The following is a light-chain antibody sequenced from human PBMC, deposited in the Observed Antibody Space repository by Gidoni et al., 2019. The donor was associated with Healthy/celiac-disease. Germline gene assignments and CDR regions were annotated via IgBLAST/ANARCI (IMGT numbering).Light chain of an antibody. CDR2: GAS. J-gene: IGKJ1*01. Sequence: EIVMTQSPATLSVSPGERATLSGRASQSVSSNLAWYQQKPGQAPRLLIYGASTRATGIPARFSGSGSGTEFTLTISSLQSEDFAVYYCQQYNNWPRTFXQXTKVEIK. V-gene: IGKV3-15*01. CDR1: QSVSSN. CDR3: QQYNNWPRT.